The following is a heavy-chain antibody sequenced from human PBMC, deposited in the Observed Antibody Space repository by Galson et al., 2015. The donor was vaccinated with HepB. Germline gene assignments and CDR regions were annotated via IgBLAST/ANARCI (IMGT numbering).Heavy chain of an antibody. V-gene: IGHV3-30-3*01. J-gene: IGHJ4*02. CDR2: ISYDGSDK. CDR3: GATGWFGGTYFDL. D-gene: IGHD3-10*01. Sequence: SLRLSCAASGFTFSHYAMDWVRQAPGKGLEWVTIISYDGSDKHYADSVKGRITISRDTSNSMVYLQMNSLRPEDTAVYYCGATGWFGGTYFDLWGQGTLVTVSS. CDR1: GFTFSHYA.